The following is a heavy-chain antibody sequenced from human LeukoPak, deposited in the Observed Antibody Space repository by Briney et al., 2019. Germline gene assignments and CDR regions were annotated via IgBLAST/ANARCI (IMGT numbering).Heavy chain of an antibody. D-gene: IGHD6-19*01. J-gene: IGHJ5*02. CDR2: ISGSGGST. Sequence: GGTLRLSCAASGFTFSSYGMSWVRQAPGKGLEWVSAISGSGGSTYYADPVKGRFTISRDNSKNTLYLQMNSLRAEDTAVYYCAKDRRLVPYSGGWRVGWFDPWGQGTLVTVSS. CDR1: GFTFSSYG. CDR3: AKDRRLVPYSGGWRVGWFDP. V-gene: IGHV3-23*01.